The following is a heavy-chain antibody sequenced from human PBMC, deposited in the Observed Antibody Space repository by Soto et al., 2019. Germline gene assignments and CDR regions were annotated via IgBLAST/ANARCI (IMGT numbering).Heavy chain of an antibody. CDR1: GVSLSYA. D-gene: IGHD3-3*01. J-gene: IGHJ4*02. CDR3: AKEFPYFGVVDY. CDR2: ISGSGGST. V-gene: IGHV3-23*01. Sequence: GGALRVYCAASGVSLSYAMSWVRQAPGKGLEWVSAISGSGGSTYYADSVKGRFTISRDNSKNTLYLQMNSLRAEDTAVYYCAKEFPYFGVVDYWGQGTLVPVSS.